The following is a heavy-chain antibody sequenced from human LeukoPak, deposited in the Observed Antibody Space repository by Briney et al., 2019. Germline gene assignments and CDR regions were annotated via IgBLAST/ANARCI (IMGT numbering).Heavy chain of an antibody. CDR2: INQDGSEK. D-gene: IGHD5-12*01. J-gene: IGHJ5*02. Sequence: GGSLRLSCAASKFTFSNYWMTWVRQAPGKGLERVANINQDGSEKYYVDSGKGRFTISRDNDKNSLYLQMNSLGAEDTAVYYCASDLGTTGYDLLDPWGQGTLVTVSS. CDR3: ASDLGTTGYDLLDP. CDR1: KFTFSNYW. V-gene: IGHV3-7*01.